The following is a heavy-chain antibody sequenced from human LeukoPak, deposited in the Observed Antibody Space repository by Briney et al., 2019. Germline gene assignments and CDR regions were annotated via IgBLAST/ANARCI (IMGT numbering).Heavy chain of an antibody. CDR3: ARDRLGLSSPGYYYYGMDV. D-gene: IGHD6-13*01. J-gene: IGHJ6*02. Sequence: ASVKVSCKASGYTFTGYYIQWVRHPPGQGLEWMGFIHPNSGATIYSKKFQGRVTMSGDTSISTAYMELYRLRSDDTAVYFCARDRLGLSSPGYYYYGMDVWGQGTTVTVSS. CDR1: GYTFTGYY. V-gene: IGHV1-2*02. CDR2: IHPNSGAT.